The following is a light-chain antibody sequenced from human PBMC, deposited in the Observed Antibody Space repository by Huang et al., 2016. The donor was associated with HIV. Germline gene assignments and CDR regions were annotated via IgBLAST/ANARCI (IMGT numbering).Light chain of an antibody. CDR2: AAS. CDR3: QQSHSSPPT. CDR1: HTIGTY. J-gene: IGKJ1*01. Sequence: DIQMTQSPSSLSASVGDRVTITCRASHTIGTYLNWYHQRPGRAPKLLIYAASTLESGIPSRFSGSGSGTEFTLTISSLQPEDFGSYYCQQSHSSPPTFGQGTKV. V-gene: IGKV1-39*01.